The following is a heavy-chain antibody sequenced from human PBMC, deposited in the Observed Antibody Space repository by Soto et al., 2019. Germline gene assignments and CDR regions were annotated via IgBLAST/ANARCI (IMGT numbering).Heavy chain of an antibody. CDR2: IILVFGAT. CDR3: ARLGEQERVKADFGVDV. D-gene: IGHD3-22*01. CDR1: GGIFRTSS. J-gene: IGHJ6*02. V-gene: IGHV1-69*01. Sequence: QVQLVQSGAEVRKPGSSVKVSCKASGGIFRTSSLSWVRQSPGQGLEWVGGIILVFGATTYAQNCQGRVAITVDESTSTGYMELSDLTSDDTAVYYCARLGEQERVKADFGVDVWGQVTTVTVSS.